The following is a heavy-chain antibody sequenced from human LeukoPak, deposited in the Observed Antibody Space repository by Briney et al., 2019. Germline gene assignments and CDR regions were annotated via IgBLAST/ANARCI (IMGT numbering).Heavy chain of an antibody. V-gene: IGHV4-59*01. Sequence: SETLSLTCTVSGGSISSYYWSWIRQPPGKGLEWIGYIYYSGSTNYNPSLKSRVTISVDTSKNQFSLKLSSVTAADTAVYYCARVPTMVRGVTYWYFDLWGRGTLVTVSS. CDR3: ARVPTMVRGVTYWYFDL. CDR1: GGSISSYY. J-gene: IGHJ2*01. D-gene: IGHD3-10*01. CDR2: IYYSGST.